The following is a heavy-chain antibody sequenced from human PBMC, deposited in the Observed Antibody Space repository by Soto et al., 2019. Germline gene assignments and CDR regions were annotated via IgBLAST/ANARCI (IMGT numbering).Heavy chain of an antibody. CDR3: ARGSGSSGWWRICAFDI. V-gene: IGHV1-46*03. CDR1: GYTFTSYY. J-gene: IGHJ3*02. CDR2: INPSGGST. Sequence: QVQLVQSGAEVKKPGASVKVSCKASGYTFTSYYMHWVRQAPGQGLEWMGIINPSGGSTSYAQKFQGRVTMTRDTSTSTVYMELSSLRSEDTAVYHCARGSGSSGWWRICAFDIWGQGTMVTVSS. D-gene: IGHD6-19*01.